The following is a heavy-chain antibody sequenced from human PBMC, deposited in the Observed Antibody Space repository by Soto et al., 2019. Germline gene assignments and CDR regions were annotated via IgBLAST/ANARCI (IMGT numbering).Heavy chain of an antibody. D-gene: IGHD3-10*01. J-gene: IGHJ4*02. CDR3: ASTQFMVIIARGNF. Sequence: GGSVRLSCAASRVTFSIYAMSWFRQAPGKGLEWVSGISGSGGSTYYADSVKGRFTISRDNSKNTLYLQMTNLRPEDTALYYCASTQFMVIIARGNFWGQGTLVTVSS. CDR2: ISGSGGST. V-gene: IGHV3-23*01. CDR1: RVTFSIYA.